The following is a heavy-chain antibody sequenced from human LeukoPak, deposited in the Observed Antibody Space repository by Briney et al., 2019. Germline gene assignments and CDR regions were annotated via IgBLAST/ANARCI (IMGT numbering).Heavy chain of an antibody. D-gene: IGHD3-3*01. CDR2: IYTSGST. V-gene: IGHV4-59*10. CDR1: GVSLSGYF. J-gene: IGHJ4*02. Sequence: PSETLSLTCSVYGVSLSGYFWSWIRQPAGKGLEWIGRIYTSGSTNYNPSLKSRVTISVDTSKNQFSLKLSSVTAADTAMYYCARSYDFWSGYYSFDYWGQGTLVTVSS. CDR3: ARSYDFWSGYYSFDY.